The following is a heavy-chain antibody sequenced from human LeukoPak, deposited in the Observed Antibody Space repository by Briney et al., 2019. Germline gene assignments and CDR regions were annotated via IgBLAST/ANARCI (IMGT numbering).Heavy chain of an antibody. CDR2: MNPNSGKT. V-gene: IGHV1-8*01. CDR3: ARGGYYYDSSGYLFDY. Sequence: ASVKVSCKASGYTFTSYDINWVRQATGQGLEWMGWMNPNSGKTGYAQKFQGWVTMTRDTSISTAYMELSRLRSDDTAVYYCARGGYYYDSSGYLFDYWGQGTLVTVSS. J-gene: IGHJ4*02. D-gene: IGHD3-22*01. CDR1: GYTFTSYD.